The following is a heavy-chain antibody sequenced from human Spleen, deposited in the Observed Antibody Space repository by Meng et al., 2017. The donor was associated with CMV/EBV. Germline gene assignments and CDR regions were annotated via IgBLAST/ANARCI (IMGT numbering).Heavy chain of an antibody. CDR3: ARSGASGSYYDYWLDP. CDR1: GYTFTGYY. D-gene: IGHD3-10*01. CDR2: INPNSGGT. J-gene: IGHJ5*02. V-gene: IGHV1-2*02. Sequence: ASVKVSCKASGYTFTGYYMHWVRQAPGQGLEWMGWINPNSGGTNYAQKFQGRVTMTRDTSITTAYMELSRLRSDDTAVYYCARSGASGSYYDYWLDPWGQGTLVTVSS.